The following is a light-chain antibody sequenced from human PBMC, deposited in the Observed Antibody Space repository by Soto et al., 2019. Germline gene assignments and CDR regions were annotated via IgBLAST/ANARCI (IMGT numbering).Light chain of an antibody. CDR2: DVS. CDR3: CSYAASNTLV. V-gene: IGLV2-11*01. CDR1: SSDVGGYNY. Sequence: QSALTQPRSVSGSPGQSVTISCTGTSSDVGGYNYVSWYQQYSGKAPKVMIYDVSKRPSGVPDRFSGSKSGNTASLTTSGLQAEDEADYYCCSYAASNTLVFGTGTKVTVL. J-gene: IGLJ1*01.